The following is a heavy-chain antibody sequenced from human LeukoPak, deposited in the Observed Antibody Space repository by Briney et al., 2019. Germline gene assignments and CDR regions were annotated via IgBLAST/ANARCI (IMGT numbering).Heavy chain of an antibody. Sequence: ASVKVSCKASGYSFTSYGFSWVRQAPGQGLEWMGWNSTYNGNTNYAQNLQGRVTMTTDTSTSTAYMELRSLRSDDTAVYFCARDTLSGNAFHIWGQGTLVTVSS. V-gene: IGHV1-18*01. CDR3: ARDTLSGNAFHI. CDR1: GYSFTSYG. D-gene: IGHD3-3*01. CDR2: NSTYNGNT. J-gene: IGHJ3*02.